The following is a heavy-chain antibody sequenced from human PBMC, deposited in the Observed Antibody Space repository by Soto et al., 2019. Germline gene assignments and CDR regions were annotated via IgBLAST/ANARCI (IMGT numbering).Heavy chain of an antibody. CDR2: INHSGST. D-gene: IGHD3-10*01. CDR3: ARVGITMVRGVINYYYYGMDV. V-gene: IGHV4-34*01. CDR1: GGSFSGYY. J-gene: IGHJ6*02. Sequence: SETLSLTCAVYGGSFSGYYWSWIRQPPGKGLEWIGEINHSGSTNYNPSLKSRVTISVDTSKNQFSLKLSSVTAADTAVYYCARVGITMVRGVINYYYYGMDVWGQGTTVTVSS.